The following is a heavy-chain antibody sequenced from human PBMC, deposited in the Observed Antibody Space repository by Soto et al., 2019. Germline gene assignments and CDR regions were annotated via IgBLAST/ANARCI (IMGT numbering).Heavy chain of an antibody. J-gene: IGHJ3*02. CDR2: IIPIFGTA. CDR3: ARRPIVATTRGVTPYAFDI. V-gene: IGHV1-69*13. D-gene: IGHD5-12*01. CDR1: GYTLTELS. Sequence: GASVKVSCKVSGYTLTELSMHWVRQAPGKGLEWMGGIIPIFGTANYAQKFQGRVTITADESTSTAYMELSSLRSEDTAVYYCARRPIVATTRGVTPYAFDIWGQGTMVTVSS.